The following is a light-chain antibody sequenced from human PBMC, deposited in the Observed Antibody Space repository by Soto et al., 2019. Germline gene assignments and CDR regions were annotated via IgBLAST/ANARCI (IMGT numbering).Light chain of an antibody. CDR1: QSVNTKY. J-gene: IGKJ1*01. V-gene: IGKV3-20*01. CDR2: GVS. CDR3: QHYNSYSEA. Sequence: EIVLTQSPGTLSLSPGERATLSCRASQSVNTKYLAWYQQKPGQAPRLLIYGVSSRATGIPDRFSGSGSGTEFTLTISSLQPDDFATYYCQHYNSYSEAFGQGTKVDI.